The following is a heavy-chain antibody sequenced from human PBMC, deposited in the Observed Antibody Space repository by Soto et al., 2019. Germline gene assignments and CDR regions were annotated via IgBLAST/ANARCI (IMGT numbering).Heavy chain of an antibody. Sequence: ASVKVSCKVSGYTLTELSMHWVRQAPGKGLEWMGGFDPEDGETIYAQKFQGRVTMTEDTSTDTAYMELSSLRSEDTAAYYCATARWGAAADNWFDPWGQGTLVTVSS. CDR3: ATARWGAAADNWFDP. CDR1: GYTLTELS. CDR2: FDPEDGET. J-gene: IGHJ5*02. D-gene: IGHD6-13*01. V-gene: IGHV1-24*01.